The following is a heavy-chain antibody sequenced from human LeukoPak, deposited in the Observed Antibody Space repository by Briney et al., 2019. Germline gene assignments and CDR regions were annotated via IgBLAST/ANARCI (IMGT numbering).Heavy chain of an antibody. CDR2: ISAYNGNT. V-gene: IGHV1-18*01. D-gene: IGHD2-2*01. CDR1: GYTFTSYG. Sequence: GASVKVSCKASGYTFTSYGISWVRQAPGQGLEWMGWISAYNGNTNYAQKLQGRVTMTTDTSTSTAYMELRSLRSDDTAVYYCARVIVVVPAAIGPPLHYYYGMDVWGQGTTVTVS. J-gene: IGHJ6*02. CDR3: ARVIVVVPAAIGPPLHYYYGMDV.